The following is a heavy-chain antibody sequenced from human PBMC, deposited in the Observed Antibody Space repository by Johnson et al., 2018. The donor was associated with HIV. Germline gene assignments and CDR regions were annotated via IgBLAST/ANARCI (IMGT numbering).Heavy chain of an antibody. CDR3: ARVKPPVYGDAWGVGAFDI. J-gene: IGHJ3*02. V-gene: IGHV3-72*01. D-gene: IGHD4-17*01. CDR2: TRNKANSYTT. CDR1: GFTFSDHY. Sequence: MLLVESGGGLVQPGGSLRLSCAASGFTFSDHYMDWVRQAPGKGLEWVGRTRNKANSYTTEYAASVKGRFTISRDDSKNSLYLQMNSLKTEDTAVYYCARVKPPVYGDAWGVGAFDIWGQGTMVTVSS.